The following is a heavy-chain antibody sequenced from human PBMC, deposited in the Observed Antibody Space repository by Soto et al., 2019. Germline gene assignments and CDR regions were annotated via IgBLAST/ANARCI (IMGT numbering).Heavy chain of an antibody. CDR1: GYTFTSYY. J-gene: IGHJ4*02. CDR2: INPSGGST. D-gene: IGHD2-15*01. V-gene: IGHV1-46*03. Sequence: QVQLVQSGAEVKKPGASVKVSCKASGYTFTSYYMHWVRQAPGQGLEWMGIINPSGGSTSYAQKFQVRVTMTRDTSTSTVYMELSSLRSEDTAVYYCARGVYCSGGSCYQFFDYWGQGTLVTVSS. CDR3: ARGVYCSGGSCYQFFDY.